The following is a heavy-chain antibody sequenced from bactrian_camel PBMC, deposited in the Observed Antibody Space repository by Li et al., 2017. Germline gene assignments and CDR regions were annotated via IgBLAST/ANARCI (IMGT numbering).Heavy chain of an antibody. Sequence: QVQLVESGGGSVQTGGSLRLSCSASGHTYIPYCMGWFRRAPGKEREGVSAIEGSGSTTYKDSVKGRFTISKDNAKITLYLQMNNLKPEDTAMYYCAAAVTAGCRGGYSLVGGRYNYWGQGTQVTVS. J-gene: IGHJ4*01. V-gene: IGHV3S26*01. D-gene: IGHD2*01. CDR2: IEGSGST. CDR1: GHTYIPYC. CDR3: AAAVTAGCRGGYSLVGGRYNY.